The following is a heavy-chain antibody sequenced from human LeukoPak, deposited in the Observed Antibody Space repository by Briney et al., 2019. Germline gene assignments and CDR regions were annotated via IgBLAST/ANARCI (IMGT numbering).Heavy chain of an antibody. V-gene: IGHV4-59*01. CDR3: ARYCSDGSCHSFDY. D-gene: IGHD2-15*01. CDR2: IYYSGST. CDR1: GGSINNYY. J-gene: IGHJ4*02. Sequence: SETLCLTCSVSGGSINNYYWSWIRQPPGKGLEWIGYIYYSGSTNYNPSLKSRVTISVDTSKNQFSLKPSSVTAADTAVYYCARYCSDGSCHSFDYWGQGTLVTVSS.